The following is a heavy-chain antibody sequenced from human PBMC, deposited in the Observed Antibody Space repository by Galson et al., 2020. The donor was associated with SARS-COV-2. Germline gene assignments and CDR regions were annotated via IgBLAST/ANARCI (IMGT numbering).Heavy chain of an antibody. CDR1: GFTFSDYY. CDR2: LSDTSTTI. V-gene: IGHV3-11*01. J-gene: IGHJ4*02. D-gene: IGHD5-12*01. CDR3: ARDVPRGYNYGRHYFDY. Sequence: GGSLRLSCAASGFTFSDYYMSWIRQVPGKGLEWLSYLSDTSTTIWYADSVRGRFTISRDNAKNSLYLQMNSLRAEDTALYYCARDVPRGYNYGRHYFDYWGQGTLVTVSS.